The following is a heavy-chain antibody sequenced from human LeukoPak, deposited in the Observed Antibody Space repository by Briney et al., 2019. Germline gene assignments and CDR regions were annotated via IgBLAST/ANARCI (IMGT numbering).Heavy chain of an antibody. CDR1: GFSLSTSGVG. D-gene: IGHD3-10*01. Sequence: ESGPTLVKPTQTLTLTCTFSGFSLSTSGVGVGWIRQPPGKALEWLSLIYWDDAKRYRPSLKTRLTITKDTSRNQVVLTMTNMDPVDTATYYCAHRQSYGFDSWGQGTLVTVSS. V-gene: IGHV2-5*02. CDR3: AHRQSYGFDS. CDR2: IYWDDAK. J-gene: IGHJ4*02.